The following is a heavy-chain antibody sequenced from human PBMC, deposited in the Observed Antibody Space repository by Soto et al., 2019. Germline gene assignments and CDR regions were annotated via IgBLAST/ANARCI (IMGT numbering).Heavy chain of an antibody. CDR1: GGSISSYY. CDR2: IYYSGST. CDR3: ARDRGGGYCSSTSCKKVAFDI. D-gene: IGHD2-2*03. Sequence: SETLSLTCTVSGGSISSYYWSWIRQPPGKGLEWIGYIYYSGSTNYNPSLKSRVTISVDTSKNQFSLKLSSVTAADTAVYYCARDRGGGYCSSTSCKKVAFDIWGQGTMVTVSS. V-gene: IGHV4-59*01. J-gene: IGHJ3*02.